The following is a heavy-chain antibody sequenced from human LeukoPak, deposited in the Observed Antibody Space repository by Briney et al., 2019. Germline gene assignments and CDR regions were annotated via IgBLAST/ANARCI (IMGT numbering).Heavy chain of an antibody. CDR3: ARDGAGYDILTGQSYYYYYMDV. D-gene: IGHD3-9*01. CDR1: GGSISSSSYY. V-gene: IGHV4-39*07. J-gene: IGHJ6*03. Sequence: SETLSLTCTVSGGSISSSSYYWGWIRQPPGRGLEWIRRIYYSGSTNYSPSLKSRVTISLDTSKDQFSLKLTSVTAADTAVYYCARDGAGYDILTGQSYYYYYMDVWGKGTTVTISS. CDR2: IYYSGST.